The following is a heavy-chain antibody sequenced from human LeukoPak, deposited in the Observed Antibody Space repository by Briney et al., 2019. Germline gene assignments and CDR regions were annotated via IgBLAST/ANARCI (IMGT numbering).Heavy chain of an antibody. CDR1: GGSISSSNW. Sequence: SVTLSLTCAVSGGSISSSNWWSWVRQPPGKGLEWIGEIYHSGSTNYNPSLKSRVTILVDKSKNQFSLKLGSVTAADTAVYYCARGGATVTTRYWYFDLWGRGTLVTVSS. D-gene: IGHD4-17*01. V-gene: IGHV4-4*02. J-gene: IGHJ2*01. CDR3: ARGGATVTTRYWYFDL. CDR2: IYHSGST.